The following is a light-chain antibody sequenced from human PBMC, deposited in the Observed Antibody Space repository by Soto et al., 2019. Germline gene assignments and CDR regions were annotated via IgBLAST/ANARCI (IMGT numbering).Light chain of an antibody. CDR2: GAS. J-gene: IGKJ3*01. Sequence: EIVLTQSPGTLSLSPGEGATLSCRASQTVSSNYLAWYQQKPGQAPRLLIYGASSRVTGVPDRFSASGSGTDFTLTISRLEPEDFAVYYCQQYASSPFTFGPETKVDI. CDR1: QTVSSNY. V-gene: IGKV3-20*01. CDR3: QQYASSPFT.